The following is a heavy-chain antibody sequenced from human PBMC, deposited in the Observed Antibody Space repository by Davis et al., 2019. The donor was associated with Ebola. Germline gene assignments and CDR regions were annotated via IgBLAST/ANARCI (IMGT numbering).Heavy chain of an antibody. J-gene: IGHJ4*02. V-gene: IGHV4-59*01. CDR3: ARVGSTSWSHFDY. Sequence: PGGSLRLSCTVSGVSISSDYWSWIRQPPGKGLEWIGYIHYSGSTNYNPSLKSRVTISVDTSKNQFSLKLRSVTAADTAVYYCARVGSTSWSHFDYWGQGTLVTVSS. CDR2: IHYSGST. CDR1: GVSISSDY. D-gene: IGHD6-13*01.